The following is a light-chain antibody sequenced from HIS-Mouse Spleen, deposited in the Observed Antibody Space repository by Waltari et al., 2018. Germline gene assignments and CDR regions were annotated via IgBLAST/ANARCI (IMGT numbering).Light chain of an antibody. Sequence: DIQLTQSPSFLSASVGDRVTITCRASQGISSYLAWYQQKPGKAPKLLMYAASTLQSGVPSRLSGSGSGTEFTLTISSLQPEDFATYYCQQLNSYPPGLTFGGGTKVEIK. J-gene: IGKJ4*01. CDR3: QQLNSYPPGLT. CDR2: AAS. CDR1: QGISSY. V-gene: IGKV1-9*01.